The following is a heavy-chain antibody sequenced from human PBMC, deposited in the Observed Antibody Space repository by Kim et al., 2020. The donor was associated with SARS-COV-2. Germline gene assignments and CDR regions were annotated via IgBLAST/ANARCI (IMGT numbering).Heavy chain of an antibody. D-gene: IGHD4-17*01. J-gene: IGHJ4*02. V-gene: IGHV3-74*01. CDR1: GFTFSNYW. CDR3: TRGHGDHDY. CDR2: INNDGDTT. Sequence: GGSLRLSCAASGFTFSNYWMNWVRQAPGKGLVWVSRINNDGDTTTYADSVKGRFTISRDNTKNTLYLQMHSLRAEDTAVYYCTRGHGDHDYWGQGTLVTVSS.